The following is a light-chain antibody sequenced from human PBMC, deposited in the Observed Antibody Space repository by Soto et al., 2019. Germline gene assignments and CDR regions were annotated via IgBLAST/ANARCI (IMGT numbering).Light chain of an antibody. CDR1: QDISSW. J-gene: IGKJ5*01. V-gene: IGKV1-12*01. Sequence: DIQMTQSPSSVSASVGDRVTITCLASQDISSWLAWYQQKPEKPPKLLIYAASSLQRGVPSRFSGSGSGTDFTLTISSLHPEDFATYYCQQANIFPITFGQGTRLEIK. CDR2: AAS. CDR3: QQANIFPIT.